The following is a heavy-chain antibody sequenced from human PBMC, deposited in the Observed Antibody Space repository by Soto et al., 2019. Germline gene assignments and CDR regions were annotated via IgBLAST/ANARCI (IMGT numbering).Heavy chain of an antibody. CDR3: AREHGEYDNYYYGMDV. CDR1: GYTFTSYG. J-gene: IGHJ6*02. CDR2: ISAYNGNT. Sequence: ASVKVSCKASGYTFTSYGISWVRQAPGQGLGWMGWISAYNGNTNYAQKLQGRVTMTTDTSTSTAYMELRSLRSDDTAVYYCAREHGEYDNYYYGMDVWGQGTTVTVSS. V-gene: IGHV1-18*04. D-gene: IGHD4-17*01.